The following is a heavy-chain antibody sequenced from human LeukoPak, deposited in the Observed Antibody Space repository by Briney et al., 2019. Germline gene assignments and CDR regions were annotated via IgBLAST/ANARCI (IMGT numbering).Heavy chain of an antibody. V-gene: IGHV4-59*01. CDR1: GGSISSYY. CDR2: IYHSGST. Sequence: SETLSLTCTVSGGSISSYYWSWIRQPPGKGLEWIGSIYHSGSTNYNPSLKSRVTISVDTSKNQFSLKLRSVTAADTAVYYCARGNLMVRGVIRSSFDYWGQGTLVTVSS. CDR3: ARGNLMVRGVIRSSFDY. J-gene: IGHJ4*02. D-gene: IGHD3-10*01.